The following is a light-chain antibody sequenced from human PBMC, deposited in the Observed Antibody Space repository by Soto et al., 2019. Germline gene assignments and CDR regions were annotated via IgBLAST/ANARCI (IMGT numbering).Light chain of an antibody. V-gene: IGKV3D-15*01. CDR2: GAS. J-gene: IGKJ5*01. CDR3: QQYNSWPTIT. CDR1: QSVSSN. Sequence: EKVMTQSPATLSVSPGERATLSCRASQSVSSNLAWYQQKPGQAPRLFIYGASSRANGIPDRCSGSGSGTDFTLTISRLEPADFAVYYCQQYNSWPTITFGQGTRLEIK.